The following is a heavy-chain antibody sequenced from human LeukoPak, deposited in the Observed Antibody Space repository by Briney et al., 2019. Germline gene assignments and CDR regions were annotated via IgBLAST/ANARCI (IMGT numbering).Heavy chain of an antibody. CDR3: ARCSSSWDINWFDP. D-gene: IGHD6-13*01. CDR1: GGSISSYY. CDR2: IYYSGST. J-gene: IGHJ5*02. V-gene: IGHV4-59*01. Sequence: SETLSLTCTVSGGSISSYYWSWIRQPPGKGLEWIGYIYYSGSTNYNPSLKSRVTISVDTSKNQFSLKLSSVTAADTAVYYCARCSSSWDINWFDPWGQGTLVTVSS.